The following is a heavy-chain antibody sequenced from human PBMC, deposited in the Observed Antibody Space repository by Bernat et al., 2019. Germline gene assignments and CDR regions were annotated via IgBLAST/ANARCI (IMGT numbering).Heavy chain of an antibody. Sequence: EVQLVESGGGLVQPGGSLRLSCAASGFTFSSYEMNWVRQAPGKGLEWVSYISSSGSTIYDAESVKGRFTISRDNAKNSLYLQMNSLRAEDTAVYYCAGDRSGYSSSWEVYWGQGTLVTVSS. CDR1: GFTFSSYE. J-gene: IGHJ4*02. CDR2: ISSSGSTI. D-gene: IGHD6-13*01. CDR3: AGDRSGYSSSWEVY. V-gene: IGHV3-48*03.